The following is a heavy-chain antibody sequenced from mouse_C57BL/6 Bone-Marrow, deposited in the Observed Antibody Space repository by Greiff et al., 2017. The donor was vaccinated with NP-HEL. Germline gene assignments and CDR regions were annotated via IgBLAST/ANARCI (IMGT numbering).Heavy chain of an antibody. CDR3: ARTAQATSDAMDY. CDR2: ISSGGSYT. V-gene: IGHV5-6*01. J-gene: IGHJ4*01. Sequence: EVKLMESGGDLVKPGGSLKLSCAASGFTFSSYGMSWVRQTPGKRLAWVATISSGGSYTYYPDSVTGRFPITRDNAKNTLYLQRSSLKAEDTAMYYCARTAQATSDAMDYWGQGTSVTVSS. CDR1: GFTFSSYG. D-gene: IGHD3-2*02.